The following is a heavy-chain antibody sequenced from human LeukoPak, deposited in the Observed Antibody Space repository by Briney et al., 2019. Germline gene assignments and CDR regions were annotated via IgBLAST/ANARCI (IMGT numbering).Heavy chain of an antibody. CDR3: ARHWSHSVAQFGRSFWFDP. J-gene: IGHJ5*02. Sequence: KPSETLSLTCTVSSGSISSYYWSWIRQPAGKGLEWIGHMDTSGHTNYNSSLMSRVTMSVDTSKNQFSLRLTSVTAADTAVYYCARHWSHSVAQFGRSFWFDPWGQGTLVTVSS. CDR1: SGSISSYY. V-gene: IGHV4-4*07. D-gene: IGHD2-15*01. CDR2: MDTSGHT.